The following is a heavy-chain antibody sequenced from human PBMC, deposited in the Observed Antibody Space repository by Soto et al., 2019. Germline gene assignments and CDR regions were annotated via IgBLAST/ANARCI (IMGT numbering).Heavy chain of an antibody. V-gene: IGHV3-9*01. Sequence: GGSLRLSCAASGFTFDDYAMHWVRQAPGKGLEWVSGISWNSGSIGYADSVKGRFTISRDNAKNSLYLQMNSLRAEDTALYYCATQGYCSGGSCYHPLSSYMDVWGKGTTVTVSS. CDR2: ISWNSGSI. CDR3: ATQGYCSGGSCYHPLSSYMDV. CDR1: GFTFDDYA. D-gene: IGHD2-15*01. J-gene: IGHJ6*03.